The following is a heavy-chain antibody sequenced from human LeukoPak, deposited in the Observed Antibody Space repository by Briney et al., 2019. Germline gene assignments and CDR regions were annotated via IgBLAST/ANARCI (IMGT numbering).Heavy chain of an antibody. CDR1: GYSFNVNY. CDR2: ISPNSGGT. CDR3: ARDAGGGQIV. Sequence: ASVKVSCKASGYSFNVNYIHWDRQAPGQGLEWMGRISPNSGGTNYAQKFQGRVTMTRDTSIITAYMELTRLTSDDTAAYYCARDAGGGQIVWGQGTTVTVSS. J-gene: IGHJ6*02. V-gene: IGHV1-2*02. D-gene: IGHD2-15*01.